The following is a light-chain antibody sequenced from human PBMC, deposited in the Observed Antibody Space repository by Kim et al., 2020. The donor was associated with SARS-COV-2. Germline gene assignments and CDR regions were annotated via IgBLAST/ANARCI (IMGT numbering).Light chain of an antibody. V-gene: IGLV3-19*01. CDR1: SLRSYY. Sequence: AWGQTVSITCQGDSLRSYYAAWYQQKPGQAPVVVMYGQNNRPSGIPDRISGSSSGETSTLTITGAQAEDEADYYCHSRDRTGTHLVFGGGTQLTVL. J-gene: IGLJ2*01. CDR2: GQN. CDR3: HSRDRTGTHLV.